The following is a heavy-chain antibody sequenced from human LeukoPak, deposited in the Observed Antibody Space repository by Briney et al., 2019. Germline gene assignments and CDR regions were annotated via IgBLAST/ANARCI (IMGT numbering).Heavy chain of an antibody. Sequence: GGSLRLSXAASGFTFTSYTMNWVRQAPGKGLEWVSSISSSGNYIYYADSVKGRFTISRDNARNSQYLQMNSLRAEDTAVYYCARGGRGTIIMIVVAALDYWGQGTLVTVSS. V-gene: IGHV3-21*01. CDR2: ISSSGNYI. J-gene: IGHJ4*02. CDR1: GFTFTSYT. CDR3: ARGGRGTIIMIVVAALDY. D-gene: IGHD3-22*01.